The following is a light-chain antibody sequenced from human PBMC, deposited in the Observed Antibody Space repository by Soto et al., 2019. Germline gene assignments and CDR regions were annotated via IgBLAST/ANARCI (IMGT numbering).Light chain of an antibody. J-gene: IGKJ2*01. CDR3: QQYSSLPHT. CDR2: GVS. Sequence: ESVVTQSPCTLSLSQGERATLSCSASQSVSNSFFAWYQQKPGQAPRLLIYGVSSRATGIPDRFSGSGSGTDFTLTITRLEPEDFVVYYCQQYSSLPHTFGQGTKPEVK. V-gene: IGKV3-20*01. CDR1: QSVSNSF.